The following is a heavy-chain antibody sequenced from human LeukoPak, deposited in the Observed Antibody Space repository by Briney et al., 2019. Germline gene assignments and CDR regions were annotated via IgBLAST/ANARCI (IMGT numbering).Heavy chain of an antibody. CDR2: VEQDGDKK. D-gene: IGHD1-26*01. J-gene: IGHJ3*02. CDR3: AKDYSGSYSGGAFDI. CDR1: GFTFSRYQ. Sequence: GGSLRLSCAASGFTFSRYQMTWGRQAPGEGLEWVAKVEQDGDKKYYVDSVEGRFTISRDNAKNSLYLQMNSLRAEDTALYYCAKDYSGSYSGGAFDIWGQGTMVTVSS. V-gene: IGHV3-7*03.